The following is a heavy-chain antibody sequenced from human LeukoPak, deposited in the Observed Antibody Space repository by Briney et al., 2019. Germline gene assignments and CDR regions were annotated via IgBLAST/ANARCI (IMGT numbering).Heavy chain of an antibody. CDR3: ANLPVIGNPTQYYIDGMDV. CDR2: ISGSGGST. Sequence: QAGGSLRLSCAASGFTFSSYAMSWVRQAPGKGLEWVSAISGSGGSTYYADSVKGRFTVSRDNSKNTLYLQMNSLSVEDTAVYYCANLPVIGNPTQYYIDGMDVWGQGTTVTVSS. V-gene: IGHV3-23*01. D-gene: IGHD2/OR15-2a*01. J-gene: IGHJ6*02. CDR1: GFTFSSYA.